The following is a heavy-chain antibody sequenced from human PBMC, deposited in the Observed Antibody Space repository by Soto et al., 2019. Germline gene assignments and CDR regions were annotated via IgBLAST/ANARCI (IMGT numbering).Heavy chain of an antibody. CDR2: INGSGGST. J-gene: IGHJ4*02. CDR3: AKVSSGWYGYFDY. Sequence: EVQLLESGGGLVQPGGSLRLSCAASGFTFSSYAMSWVRQAPGKGLEWVSAINGSGGSTYYADSVKGRFTISRDNSKNTLYLQMNSLRAEDTAVYYCAKVSSGWYGYFDYWGQGTLVTVSS. CDR1: GFTFSSYA. D-gene: IGHD6-19*01. V-gene: IGHV3-23*01.